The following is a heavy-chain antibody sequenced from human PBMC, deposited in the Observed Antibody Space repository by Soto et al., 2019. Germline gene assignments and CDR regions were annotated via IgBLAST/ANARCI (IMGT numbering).Heavy chain of an antibody. CDR2: VYDSGTVTT. CDR1: GGSVRDYH. Sequence: QVRLQESGPGLVKPSETLSLTCTVSGGSVRDYHWSWIRQSPGKGLEWIGYVYDSGTVTTSYNPSVKSRVTISVDPSKNEVSLKMTSATAADTAVYYCARRWQPLSWFDFWGQGTLVTVSS. J-gene: IGHJ5*01. V-gene: IGHV4-59*02. D-gene: IGHD2-8*01. CDR3: ARRWQPLSWFDF.